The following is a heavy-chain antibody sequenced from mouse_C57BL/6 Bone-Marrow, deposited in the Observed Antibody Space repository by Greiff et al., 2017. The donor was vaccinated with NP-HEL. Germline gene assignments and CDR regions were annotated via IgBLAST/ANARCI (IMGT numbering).Heavy chain of an antibody. J-gene: IGHJ3*01. Sequence: QVQLQQSGAELVMPGASVKLSCKASGYTFTSYWMHWVKQRPGQGLEWIGEIDPSDSYTNYNQKFKGKSTLTVDKSSSTAYMQLSSLTSEDSAVYYCARYSNYVGAYWGQGTLVTVSA. CDR2: IDPSDSYT. CDR1: GYTFTSYW. CDR3: ARYSNYVGAY. V-gene: IGHV1-69*01. D-gene: IGHD2-5*01.